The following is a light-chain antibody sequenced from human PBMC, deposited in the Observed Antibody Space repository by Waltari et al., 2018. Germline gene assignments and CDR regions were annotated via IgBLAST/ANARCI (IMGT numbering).Light chain of an antibody. CDR1: QRVSSNY. Sequence: ILLTQCPDTVSLSPANTATLSCRASQRVSSNYLTWYQQKPGPAPRLLIYDAYSRATGIPYRFSGSGSGTDFTLSISRLEPEDFAVYYCQQYGSSPALTFGGGTKVDI. V-gene: IGKV3-20*01. J-gene: IGKJ4*01. CDR3: QQYGSSPALT. CDR2: DAY.